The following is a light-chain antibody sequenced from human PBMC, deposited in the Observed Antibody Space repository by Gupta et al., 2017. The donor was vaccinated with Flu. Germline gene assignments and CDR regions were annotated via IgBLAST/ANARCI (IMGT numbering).Light chain of an antibody. CDR1: SSDVGRSDS. V-gene: IGLV2-14*01. CDR3: SSYTSTNTFYV. Sequence: QPALTQPASVSGSPGQSITISCTGTSSDVGRSDSVSWYQQYPGKAPKLIIYDVTTRPSGVSSRFSGSKSGNTASLTISGLEAEDESDYYCSSYTSTNTFYVFGTGTTVTVL. J-gene: IGLJ1*01. CDR2: DVT.